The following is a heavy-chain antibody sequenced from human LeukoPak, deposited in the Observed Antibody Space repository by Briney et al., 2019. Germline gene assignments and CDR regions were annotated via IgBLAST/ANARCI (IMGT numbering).Heavy chain of an antibody. V-gene: IGHV3-23*01. CDR1: GFTFSSYA. CDR3: AKLGCSSTSCLYGMDV. D-gene: IGHD2-2*01. CDR2: ISGSGGST. J-gene: IGHJ6*02. Sequence: GASLRLFCAASGFTFSSYAMIWVRQAPGKGLEWVSAISGSGGSTYYADSVKGRFTISRDNSKNTLYLQMNSLRAEDTAVYYCAKLGCSSTSCLYGMDVWGQGTTVTVSS.